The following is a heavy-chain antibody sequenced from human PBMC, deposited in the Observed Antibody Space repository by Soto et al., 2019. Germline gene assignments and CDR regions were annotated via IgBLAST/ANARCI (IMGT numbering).Heavy chain of an antibody. CDR1: GFIFSNYA. CDR2: IRGSGGPT. J-gene: IGHJ4*02. CDR3: VKDFRVGYDWTHD. V-gene: IGHV3-23*01. Sequence: DVQLLESGGDLVQPGGSLRLSCAASGFIFSNYAMSWVRQAPGKGLEWVSLIRGSGGPTNYADSVKGLFTVSRDNSKTILLLQKNSLRAEATAVYYCVKDFRVGYDWTHDWGQGTLVTVSS. D-gene: IGHD5-12*01.